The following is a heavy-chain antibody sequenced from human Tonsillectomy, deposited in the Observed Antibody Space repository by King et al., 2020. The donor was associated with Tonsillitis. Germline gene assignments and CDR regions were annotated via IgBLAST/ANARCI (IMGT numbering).Heavy chain of an antibody. CDR3: AKDKGGCIVIPAAIDY. V-gene: IGHV3-9*01. CDR1: GFSFDDYA. D-gene: IGHD2-2*01. J-gene: IGHJ4*02. CDR2: MRWNRGSM. Sequence: VQLVESGGGLVQPGRSLRLSCAASGFSFDDYAMHRVRQAPGKGLEWGSGMRWNRGSMGQADSLKGRFTISRDNAKNSPYLQMNSRGTEDTALYYCAKDKGGCIVIPAAIDYWGQGTLVTVSS.